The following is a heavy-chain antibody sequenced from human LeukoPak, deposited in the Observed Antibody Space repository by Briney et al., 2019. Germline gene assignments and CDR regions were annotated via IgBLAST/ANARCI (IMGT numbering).Heavy chain of an antibody. J-gene: IGHJ3*02. D-gene: IGHD1-26*01. V-gene: IGHV4-61*01. CDR3: ARDYRGSQYAFDI. CDR1: GYSISSGYY. Sequence: SETLSLTCTVSGYSISSGYYWGWIRQPPGKGLEWIGYIYYSGSTNYNPSLKSRVTISVDTSKNQFSLKLSSVTAADTAVYYCARDYRGSQYAFDIWGQGTMVTVSS. CDR2: IYYSGST.